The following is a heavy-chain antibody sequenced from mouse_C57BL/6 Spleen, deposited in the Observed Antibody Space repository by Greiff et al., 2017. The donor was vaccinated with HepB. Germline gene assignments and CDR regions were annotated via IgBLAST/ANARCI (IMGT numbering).Heavy chain of an antibody. CDR3: TRDEGSSGHYAMDY. J-gene: IGHJ4*01. CDR2: ISSGGDYI. CDR1: GFTFSSYA. Sequence: EVKLVESGEGLVKPGGSLKLSCAASGFTFSSYAMSWVRQTPEKRLEWVAYISSGGDYIYYADTVKGRFTISRDNARNTLYLQMSSLKSEDTAMYYCTRDEGSSGHYAMDYWGQGTSGTVSS. V-gene: IGHV5-9-1*02. D-gene: IGHD3-2*02.